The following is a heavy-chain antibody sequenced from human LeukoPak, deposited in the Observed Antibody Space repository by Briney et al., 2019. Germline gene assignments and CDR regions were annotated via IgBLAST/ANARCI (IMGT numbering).Heavy chain of an antibody. Sequence: ASVKVSCKASGYTFTSYYIHWVRQAPGQGLEWMGIINPSGGSTSYAQKFQGRVTMTTDTSTSTAYMELRSLRSDDTAVYYCASGLAARLFFDYWGQGTLVTVSS. CDR2: INPSGGST. J-gene: IGHJ4*02. V-gene: IGHV1-46*01. CDR3: ASGLAARLFFDY. CDR1: GYTFTSYY. D-gene: IGHD6-6*01.